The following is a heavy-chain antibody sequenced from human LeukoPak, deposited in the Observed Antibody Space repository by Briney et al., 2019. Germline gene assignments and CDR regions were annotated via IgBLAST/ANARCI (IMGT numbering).Heavy chain of an antibody. CDR1: GGSISSYY. J-gene: IGHJ3*02. Sequence: SKTLSLTCTVSGGSISSYYWSWIRQPPGKGLEWIGYIYYSGSTNYNPSLKSRVTISVDTSKNQFSLKLSSVTAADTAVYYCASRNYDFWSGWSHGSNDAFDIWGQGTMVTVSS. V-gene: IGHV4-59*01. CDR3: ASRNYDFWSGWSHGSNDAFDI. CDR2: IYYSGST. D-gene: IGHD3-3*01.